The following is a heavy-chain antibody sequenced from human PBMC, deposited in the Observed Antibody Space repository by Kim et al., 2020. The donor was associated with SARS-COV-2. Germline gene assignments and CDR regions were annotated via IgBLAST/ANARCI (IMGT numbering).Heavy chain of an antibody. D-gene: IGHD6-13*01. CDR1: GFTFSSYS. CDR3: ARGRDEGSSWYMWFDP. CDR2: ISSSSSTI. V-gene: IGHV3-48*02. Sequence: GGSLRLSCAASGFTFSSYSMNWVRQAPGKGLEWVSYISSSSSTIYYADSVKGRFTISRDNAKNSLYLQMNSLRDEDTAVYYCARGRDEGSSWYMWFDPWGQGTLVTVSS. J-gene: IGHJ5*02.